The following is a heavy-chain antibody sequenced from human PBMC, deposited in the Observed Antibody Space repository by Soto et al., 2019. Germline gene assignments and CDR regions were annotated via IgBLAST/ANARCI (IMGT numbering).Heavy chain of an antibody. CDR3: ARAQLVVPADMGVY. J-gene: IGHJ4*02. D-gene: IGHD2-2*01. V-gene: IGHV1-3*01. Sequence: ASVKVSCNASGYTFTSYAMHWVRQAPGQRLEWMGWINAGNGNTKYSQKFQGRVTITRDTSASTAYMELSSLRSEDTAVYYCARAQLVVPADMGVYWGQGTLVTVYS. CDR2: INAGNGNT. CDR1: GYTFTSYA.